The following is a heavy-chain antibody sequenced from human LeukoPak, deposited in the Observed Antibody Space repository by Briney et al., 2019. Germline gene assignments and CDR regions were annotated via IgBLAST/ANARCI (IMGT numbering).Heavy chain of an antibody. Sequence: ASVKVSCKASGYIFTSYYMHWVRQAPGQGLEWMGIINPSGGSTSYAQKFQGRVTMTRDMSTSTVYMELSSLRSEDTAVYYCARDGFSTSSAFDIWGQGTMVTVSS. V-gene: IGHV1-46*01. J-gene: IGHJ3*02. CDR2: INPSGGST. CDR3: ARDGFSTSSAFDI. D-gene: IGHD3-3*01. CDR1: GYIFTSYY.